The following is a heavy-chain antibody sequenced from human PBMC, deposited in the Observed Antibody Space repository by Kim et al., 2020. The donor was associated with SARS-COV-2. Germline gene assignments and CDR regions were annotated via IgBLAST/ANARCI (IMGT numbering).Heavy chain of an antibody. D-gene: IGHD3-22*01. V-gene: IGHV4-34*01. CDR3: ARSGAYYYDSSGSRAEYFQH. CDR1: GGSFSGYY. CDR2: INHSGST. J-gene: IGHJ1*01. Sequence: SETLSLTCAVYGGSFSGYYWSWIRQPPGKGLEWIGEINHSGSTNYNPSLKSRVTISVDTSKNQFSLKLSSVTAADTAVYYCARSGAYYYDSSGSRAEYFQHWGQGPLVTVSS.